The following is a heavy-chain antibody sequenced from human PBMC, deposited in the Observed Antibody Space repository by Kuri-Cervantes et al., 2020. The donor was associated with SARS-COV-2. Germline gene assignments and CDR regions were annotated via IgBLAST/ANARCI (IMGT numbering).Heavy chain of an antibody. Sequence: GGSLRLSCAASGFTFSGHWIHWVRQAPGKGLVWVSYISSSGSTIYYADSVKGRFTISRDNAKNSLYLQMNGLRAEDTAVYYCAREGSYRYYWYFDLWGRGTLVTVSS. CDR2: ISSSGSTI. D-gene: IGHD1-26*01. V-gene: IGHV3-11*01. CDR3: AREGSYRYYWYFDL. CDR1: GFTFSGHW. J-gene: IGHJ2*01.